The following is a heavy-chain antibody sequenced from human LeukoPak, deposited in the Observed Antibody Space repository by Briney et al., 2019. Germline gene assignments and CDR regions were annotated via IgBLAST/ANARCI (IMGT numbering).Heavy chain of an antibody. V-gene: IGHV4-61*02. Sequence: SETLSLTCTVSGGSISSGNYYWSWIRQPAGKGLEWIGRIYTSGSTNYNPSLKSRVTMSVDTSKNQFSLKLSSVTAADTAVYYCARSPNSGYYQNPYWYFDLWGRGTLVTVSS. CDR3: ARSPNSGYYQNPYWYFDL. D-gene: IGHD3-22*01. CDR2: IYTSGST. J-gene: IGHJ2*01. CDR1: GGSISSGNYY.